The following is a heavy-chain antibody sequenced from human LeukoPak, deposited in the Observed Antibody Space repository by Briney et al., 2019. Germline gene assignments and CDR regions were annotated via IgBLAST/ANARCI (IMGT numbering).Heavy chain of an antibody. D-gene: IGHD2-2*01. Sequence: SETLSLTCTVSGGSISSSSYYWGWIRQPPGKGLEWIGSIYYSGNTYYNPSLKSRVTISVDTSKNQFSLKLSSVTAADTAVYYCARVPYCSSTSCYPNYWHFDLWGRGTLVTVSS. J-gene: IGHJ2*01. V-gene: IGHV4-39*07. CDR2: IYYSGNT. CDR1: GGSISSSSYY. CDR3: ARVPYCSSTSCYPNYWHFDL.